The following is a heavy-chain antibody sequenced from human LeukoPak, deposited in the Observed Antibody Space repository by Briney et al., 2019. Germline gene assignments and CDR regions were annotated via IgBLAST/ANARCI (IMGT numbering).Heavy chain of an antibody. CDR3: ARDRNGELLDF. CDR2: ISSSGTTM. CDR1: GFTFSFYS. J-gene: IGHJ4*02. Sequence: GGSLRLSCAVSGFTFSFYSMNWVRQAPGKGLEWVSYISSSGTTMYYADSVKGRITISRDNAKNSLYLQMNSLRAEDTAVYYCARDRNGELLDFWGQGTLVTVSS. D-gene: IGHD1-14*01. V-gene: IGHV3-48*01.